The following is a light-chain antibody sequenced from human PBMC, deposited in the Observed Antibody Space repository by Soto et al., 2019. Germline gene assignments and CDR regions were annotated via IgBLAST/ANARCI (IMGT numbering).Light chain of an antibody. CDR3: QQYYSTWT. CDR1: QSILYSSNNKNY. J-gene: IGKJ1*01. V-gene: IGKV4-1*01. Sequence: EIVMTQSPDSLAVSLGQRANIHCKSRQSILYSSNNKNYLAWYQQKPGQPPKLLIYWASTRESGVPDRFSGSGSGTDFTLTISSLQAEDVAVYYCQQYYSTWTFGQGTKVDIK. CDR2: WAS.